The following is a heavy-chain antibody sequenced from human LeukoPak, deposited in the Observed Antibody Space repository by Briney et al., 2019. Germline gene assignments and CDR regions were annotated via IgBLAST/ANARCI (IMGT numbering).Heavy chain of an antibody. CDR3: ASKGLGYCSSTSCYYEY. CDR1: GGIFSSYA. J-gene: IGHJ4*02. CDR2: IIPIFGTA. D-gene: IGHD2-2*01. Sequence: ASVKVSCKASGGIFSSYAISWVRQAPGQGLEWMGGIIPIFGTANYAQKFQGRVAITADESTSTAYMELSSLRSEDTAVYYCASKGLGYCSSTSCYYEYWGQGTLVTVSS. V-gene: IGHV1-69*13.